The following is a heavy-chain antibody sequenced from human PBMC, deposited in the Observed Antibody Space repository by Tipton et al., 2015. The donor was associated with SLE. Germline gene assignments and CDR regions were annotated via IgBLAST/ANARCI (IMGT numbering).Heavy chain of an antibody. CDR2: IYHSGST. CDR3: ARGDGYNFDY. D-gene: IGHD5-24*01. V-gene: IGHV4-34*01. CDR1: GGSFSGFY. Sequence: LRLSCAVYGGSFSGFYWGWIRQPPGKGLEWIGNIYHSGSTFYNPSLKSRVTISVDTSKNQFSLKLSSVTAADTAVYYCARGDGYNFDYWGQGTLVAVSS. J-gene: IGHJ4*02.